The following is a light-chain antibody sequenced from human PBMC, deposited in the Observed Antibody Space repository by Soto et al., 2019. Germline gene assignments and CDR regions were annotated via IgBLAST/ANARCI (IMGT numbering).Light chain of an antibody. CDR3: TSYTSSGTYV. CDR2: DVS. J-gene: IGLJ1*01. CDR1: SSYVGGYNY. Sequence: QSVLTQPASVSGSPGQSITISCTGTSSYVGGYNYVSWHQQHPGKAPKLTIYDVSSRPSGVSNRFSASKSGNTASLTISGLQAEDEADYYCTSYTSSGTYVFGIGTKVTDL. V-gene: IGLV2-14*01.